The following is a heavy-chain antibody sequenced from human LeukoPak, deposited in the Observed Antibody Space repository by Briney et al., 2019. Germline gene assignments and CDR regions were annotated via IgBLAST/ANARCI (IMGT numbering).Heavy chain of an antibody. J-gene: IGHJ4*02. V-gene: IGHV3-11*04. CDR3: AREGGWATTANDY. CDR1: GFTFSDYY. D-gene: IGHD1-1*01. CDR2: ISGSGSTI. Sequence: GGSLRLSCAASGFTFSDYYMSWIRQAPGKGLEWVSYISGSGSTIYYADSVKGRFTISGDNAKNSLYLQMSSLRAEDTALYYCAREGGWATTANDYWGQGTLVTVSS.